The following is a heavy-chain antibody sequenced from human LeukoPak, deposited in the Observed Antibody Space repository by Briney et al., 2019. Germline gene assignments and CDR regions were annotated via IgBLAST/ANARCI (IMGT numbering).Heavy chain of an antibody. CDR3: ARGRVRGYYGMDV. V-gene: IGHV1-18*04. J-gene: IGHJ6*02. D-gene: IGHD3-10*01. CDR1: GYTFTSSG. CDR2: VNPSYVDT. Sequence: ASVKVSCKASGYTFTSSGITWVRQAPGQGLEWMGWVNPSYVDTNRAQKFQGRVTLTTESSSATAYMELRRLRSDDTAVYYCARGRVRGYYGMDVWGQGTTVTASS.